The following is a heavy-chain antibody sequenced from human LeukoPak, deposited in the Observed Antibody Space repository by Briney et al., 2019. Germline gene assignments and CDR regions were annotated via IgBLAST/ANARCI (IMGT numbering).Heavy chain of an antibody. CDR1: GYTFTGYY. CDR2: IIPIFGTA. V-gene: IGHV1-69*06. D-gene: IGHD5-12*01. Sequence: SVKVSCKASGYTFTGYYMHWVRQAPGQGLEWMGGIIPIFGTANYAQKFQGRVTITADKSTSTAYMELSSLRSDDTAVYYCARDSGYRPIDYWGQGTLVTVSS. J-gene: IGHJ4*02. CDR3: ARDSGYRPIDY.